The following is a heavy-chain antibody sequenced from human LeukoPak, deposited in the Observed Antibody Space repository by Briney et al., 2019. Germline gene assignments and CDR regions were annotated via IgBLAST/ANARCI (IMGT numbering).Heavy chain of an antibody. CDR3: ARDLSPGTQMIFDY. CDR1: GGSISSSAYY. CDR2: VYYSGST. J-gene: IGHJ4*02. D-gene: IGHD3-16*01. Sequence: SETLSLTCTVSGGSISSSAYYWGWIRQPPGKGLEWIGSVYYSGSTYYNPSLKSRVTISVDTSKNQFSLKLSSVTAADTAVYYCARDLSPGTQMIFDYWGQGTLVTVSS. V-gene: IGHV4-39*07.